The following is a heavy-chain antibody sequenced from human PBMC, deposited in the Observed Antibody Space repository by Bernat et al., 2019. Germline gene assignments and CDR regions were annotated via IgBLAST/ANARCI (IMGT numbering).Heavy chain of an antibody. CDR1: GFSLSTGGVG. J-gene: IGHJ4*02. CDR2: IYWDDDK. V-gene: IGHV2-5*02. D-gene: IGHD1-1*01. CDR3: AHGRVCSAWNGRHFQY. Sequence: QITLKESGPTLVTPTQTLTLTCTFSGFSLSTGGVGVGWIRQPSGKALEWLALIYWDDDKYYSPSLKNRLTITKDTSRNHVVITMNSMDPVDTGRYYCAHGRVCSAWNGRHFQYWGQGTLVTVSS.